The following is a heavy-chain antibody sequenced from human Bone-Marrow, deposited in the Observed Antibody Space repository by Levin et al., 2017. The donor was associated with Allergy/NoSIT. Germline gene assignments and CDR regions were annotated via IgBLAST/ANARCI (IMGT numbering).Heavy chain of an antibody. D-gene: IGHD4-17*01. CDR2: ISSSGSTI. CDR3: ARDPAYDYGDGDYYYYYMDV. CDR1: GFTFSSYE. Sequence: LSLTCAASGFTFSSYEMNWVRQAPGKGLEWVSYISSSGSTIYYADSVKGRFTISRDNAKNSLYLQMNSLRAEDTAVYYCARDPAYDYGDGDYYYYYMDVWGKGTTVTVSS. V-gene: IGHV3-48*03. J-gene: IGHJ6*03.